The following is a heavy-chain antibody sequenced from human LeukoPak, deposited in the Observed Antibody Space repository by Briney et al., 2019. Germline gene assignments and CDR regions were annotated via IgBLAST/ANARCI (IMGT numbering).Heavy chain of an antibody. V-gene: IGHV3-23*01. CDR3: AKDSEGNSSQEGAFDL. D-gene: IGHD6-19*01. J-gene: IGHJ3*01. Sequence: GGSLRLSCAASGFTFSDYALGWVRQAPGRGLEWVANLSGSGAGTYYSDSVQGRFTISRDNSKRTLFLQMNSLRDEDTAVYYCAKDSEGNSSQEGAFDLWGQGTMVTVSS. CDR1: GFTFSDYA. CDR2: LSGSGAGT.